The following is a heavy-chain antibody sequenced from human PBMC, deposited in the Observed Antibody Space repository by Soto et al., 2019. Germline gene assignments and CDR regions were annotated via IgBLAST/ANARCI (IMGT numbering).Heavy chain of an antibody. Sequence: LSLTCTVSGGSISSGGYYWSWIRQHPGKGLEWIGYIYYSGSTYYNPSLKSRVTISVDTSKNQFSLKLSSVTAADTAVYYCARDSSSSWYVFYYWGQGTLVTVSS. D-gene: IGHD6-13*01. V-gene: IGHV4-31*03. CDR1: GGSISSGGYY. CDR2: IYYSGST. J-gene: IGHJ4*02. CDR3: ARDSSSSWYVFYY.